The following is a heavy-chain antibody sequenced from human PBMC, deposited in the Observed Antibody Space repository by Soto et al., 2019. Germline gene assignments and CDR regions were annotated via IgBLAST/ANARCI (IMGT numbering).Heavy chain of an antibody. Sequence: GGSLRLSCAASGFTFSSYAMSWVRQAPGKGLEWVSAISGSGGSTYYADSVKGRFTISRDNSKNTRYLQMNSLRAEDTAVYYCAKDRKASSVNWFDPWGQGTLVTVSS. J-gene: IGHJ5*02. CDR3: AKDRKASSVNWFDP. CDR2: ISGSGGST. V-gene: IGHV3-23*01. D-gene: IGHD3-10*01. CDR1: GFTFSSYA.